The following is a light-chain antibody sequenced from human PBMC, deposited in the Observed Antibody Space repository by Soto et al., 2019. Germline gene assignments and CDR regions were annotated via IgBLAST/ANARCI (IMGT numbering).Light chain of an antibody. CDR2: AAS. J-gene: IGKJ1*01. CDR1: QSVSSN. CDR3: QQFGSSWA. V-gene: IGKV3-20*01. Sequence: EIVMTQSPATLSVSPGERASLSCRASQSVSSNLAWYQQKPGQAPRLLIYAASSRATGTPDRFSGSGSGTDFTLTISRLEPEDFAVYYCQQFGSSWAFGQGTKVDIK.